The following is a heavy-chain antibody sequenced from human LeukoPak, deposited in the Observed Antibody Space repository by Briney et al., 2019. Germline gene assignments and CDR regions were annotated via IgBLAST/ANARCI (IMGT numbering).Heavy chain of an antibody. CDR3: ASAPLEYYFDY. D-gene: IGHD3-16*02. Sequence: ASVKVSCKASGGSFSSYASSWVRQAPGQGLEWMGWINPNSGGTNYAQKFQGRVTMTRDTSISTAYMELSRLRSDDTAVYYCASAPLEYYFDYWGQGTLVTVSS. CDR1: GGSFSSYA. CDR2: INPNSGGT. V-gene: IGHV1-2*02. J-gene: IGHJ4*02.